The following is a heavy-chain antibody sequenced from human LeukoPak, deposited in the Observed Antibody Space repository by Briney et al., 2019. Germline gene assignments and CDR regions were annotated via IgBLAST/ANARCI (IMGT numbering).Heavy chain of an antibody. CDR2: IYYSGST. Sequence: SETLSLTCTVSGGSISSSSYYWGWIRQPPGKGLEWIGSIYYSGSTYYNPSLKSRVTISVDTSKNQFSLKLSSVTAADTAVYYCAKPLSLYGAGTFDYWGQGTLVTVSS. D-gene: IGHD3-16*01. V-gene: IGHV4-39*07. CDR3: AKPLSLYGAGTFDY. J-gene: IGHJ4*02. CDR1: GGSISSSSYY.